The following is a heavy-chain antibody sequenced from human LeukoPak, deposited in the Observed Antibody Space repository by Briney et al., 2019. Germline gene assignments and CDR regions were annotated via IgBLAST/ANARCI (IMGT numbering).Heavy chain of an antibody. CDR2: IYTSGST. Sequence: SETLSLTCTVSGGSISSYYWSWIRQPAGKGLEWIGRIYTSGSTNYNPSLKSRVTMSVDTSKNQFSLKLSSVTASDTVVYYCARDSSGSKALDYWGQGTLVTVSS. D-gene: IGHD3-22*01. J-gene: IGHJ4*02. V-gene: IGHV4-4*07. CDR1: GGSISSYY. CDR3: ARDSSGSKALDY.